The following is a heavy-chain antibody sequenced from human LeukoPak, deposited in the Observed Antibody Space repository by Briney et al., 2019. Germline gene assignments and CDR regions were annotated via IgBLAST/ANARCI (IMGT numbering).Heavy chain of an antibody. V-gene: IGHV3-7*01. CDR1: GFTFSSYW. CDR3: ARPRGYSGYDLGSY. D-gene: IGHD5-12*01. CDR2: IKQDGSEK. Sequence: GGSLRFSCAASGFTFSSYWMSWVRQASGKGLEGVANIKQDGSEKYYVDSVKGRFTISRDNAKNSLYLQMNSLRAEDTAVYYCARPRGYSGYDLGSYWGQGTLVTVSS. J-gene: IGHJ4*02.